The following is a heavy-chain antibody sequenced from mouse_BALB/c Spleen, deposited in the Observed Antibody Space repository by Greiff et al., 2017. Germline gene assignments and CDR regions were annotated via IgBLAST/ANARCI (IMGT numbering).Heavy chain of an antibody. D-gene: IGHD2-4*01. V-gene: IGHV1-39*01. CDR3: ARRDYDYDDYAMDY. J-gene: IGHJ4*01. CDR2: INPYYGST. CDR1: GYSFTDYI. Sequence: VQLQQTGPELVKPGASVKISCKASGYSFTDYIMLWVKQSHGKSLEWIGNINPYYGSTSYNLKFKGKATLTVDKSSSTAYMQLNRLTSEDSAVYYCARRDYDYDDYAMDYWGQGTSVTVSS.